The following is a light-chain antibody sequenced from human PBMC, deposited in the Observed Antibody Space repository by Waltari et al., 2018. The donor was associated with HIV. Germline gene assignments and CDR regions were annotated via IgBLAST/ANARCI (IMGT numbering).Light chain of an antibody. V-gene: IGLV3-27*01. Sequence: SYELTQPSSVSVSPGQTARITCSGDVLAKKYARWFHQKPGQAPVLVIYKDSERPSGIPERFSGSSSGTIVTLTISGAQVEDEADYYCYSAADNIRVFGGGTKLTVL. CDR3: YSAADNIRV. CDR1: VLAKKY. J-gene: IGLJ3*02. CDR2: KDS.